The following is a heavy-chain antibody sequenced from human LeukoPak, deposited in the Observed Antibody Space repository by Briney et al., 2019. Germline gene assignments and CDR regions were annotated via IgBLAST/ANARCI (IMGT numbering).Heavy chain of an antibody. CDR1: GGSISSYY. J-gene: IGHJ4*02. CDR2: IYTSGST. V-gene: IGHV4-4*07. CDR3: AREGRVDFWSGGLYYFDY. Sequence: SKTLSLTCTVSGGSISSYYWSWIRQPAGKGLEWIGRIYTSGSTNYNPSLKSRVTMSVDTSKNQFSLKLSSVTAADTAVYYCAREGRVDFWSGGLYYFDYWGQGTLVTVSS. D-gene: IGHD3-3*01.